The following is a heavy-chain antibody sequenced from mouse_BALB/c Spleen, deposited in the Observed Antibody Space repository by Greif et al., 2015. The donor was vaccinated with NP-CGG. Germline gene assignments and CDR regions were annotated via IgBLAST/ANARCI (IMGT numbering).Heavy chain of an antibody. V-gene: IGHV1S22*01. CDR1: GYTFTSYW. D-gene: IGHD2-1*01. J-gene: IGHJ3*01. CDR3: TRFGNYPWFAY. Sequence: LQQSGSELVRPGASVKLSRKASGYTFTSYWMHWVKQRPGQGLEWIGNIYPGSGSTNYDEKFKSKATLTVDTSSSTAYMQLSSLTSEDSAVYYCTRFGNYPWFAYWGQGTLVTVSA. CDR2: IYPGSGST.